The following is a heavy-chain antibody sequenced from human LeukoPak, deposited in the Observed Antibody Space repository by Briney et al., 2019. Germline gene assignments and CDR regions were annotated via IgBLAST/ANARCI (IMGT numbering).Heavy chain of an antibody. Sequence: GGSLRLSCAASGFTVSSNYMSWVRQAPGKGLEWVSVIYSGGSTYYADSVKGRFTISRDNSKNTLYLQMNSLRAEDTSVYYCARAPLRDGRPGGYWGQGTLVTVSS. D-gene: IGHD5-24*01. J-gene: IGHJ4*02. CDR3: ARAPLRDGRPGGY. V-gene: IGHV3-66*01. CDR2: IYSGGST. CDR1: GFTVSSNY.